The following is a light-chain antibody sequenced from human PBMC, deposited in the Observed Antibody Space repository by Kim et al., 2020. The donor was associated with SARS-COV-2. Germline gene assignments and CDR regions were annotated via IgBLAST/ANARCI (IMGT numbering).Light chain of an antibody. CDR3: QTWGTGIRV. J-gene: IGLJ3*02. CDR1: SGDSSYE. V-gene: IGLV4-69*01. CDR2: GNSDGSH. Sequence: ASVKRNRRRSSGDSSYEIAWHQQQPKKGPRYLMKGNSDGSHSKGDGIPDRFSGSSSGAERYLTISSLQSEDEADYYCQTWGTGIRVFGGGTQLTVL.